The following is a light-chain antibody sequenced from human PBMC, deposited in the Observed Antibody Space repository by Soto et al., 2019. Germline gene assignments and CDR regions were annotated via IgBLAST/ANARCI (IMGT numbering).Light chain of an antibody. CDR3: QQRSNWPST. V-gene: IGKV3-11*01. J-gene: IGKJ4*01. CDR1: ESVSRY. CDR2: DAS. Sequence: EIVLKQSPATLSLSPGNRATLSCRASESVSRYLAWYQQKPGQAPRLLIYDASNWATGIPARFSGSGSGTDFTLTITSLEPEDFAVYYCQQRSNWPSTFGGGTKVEIK.